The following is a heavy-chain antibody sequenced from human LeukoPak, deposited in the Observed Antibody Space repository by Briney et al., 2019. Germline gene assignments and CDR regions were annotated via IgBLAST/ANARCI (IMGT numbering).Heavy chain of an antibody. V-gene: IGHV4-4*07. CDR3: ARDYCSGGSCYLFDY. CDR1: GGSISRYY. D-gene: IGHD2-15*01. Sequence: PSETPSLTCTVSGGSISRYYWSWIRQPAGKGLEWIGRIYTSGSTNYNPSLKSRVTMSVDTSKNQFSLKLSSVTAADTAVYYCARDYCSGGSCYLFDYWGQGTLVTVSS. CDR2: IYTSGST. J-gene: IGHJ4*02.